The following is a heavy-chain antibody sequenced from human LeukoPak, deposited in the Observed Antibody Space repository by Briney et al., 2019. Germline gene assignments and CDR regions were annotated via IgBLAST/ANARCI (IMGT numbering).Heavy chain of an antibody. CDR3: ARGLFYGDLTRFDY. CDR2: INHSGST. D-gene: IGHD4-17*01. Sequence: SETLSLTCAVYGGSFSGYYWSWIRQPPGKGLEWIGEINHSGSTNYNPSLKSRVTISVDTSKNQFSLKLSSVTAADTAVYYCARGLFYGDLTRFDYWGQGTLVTVSS. J-gene: IGHJ4*02. CDR1: GGSFSGYY. V-gene: IGHV4-34*01.